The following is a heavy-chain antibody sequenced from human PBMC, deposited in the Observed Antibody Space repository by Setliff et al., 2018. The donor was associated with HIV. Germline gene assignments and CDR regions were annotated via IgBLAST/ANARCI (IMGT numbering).Heavy chain of an antibody. CDR1: GGSFNTKRTK. CDR3: VRELLGSGGTVPEVNFFDS. V-gene: IGHV4-39*07. J-gene: IGHJ5*01. D-gene: IGHD1-26*01. Sequence: PSETLSLTCKVSGGSFNTKRTKWGWIRQSPGKGLEWIGSIFYFGSVTYNPSLKSQPLISIDTSKTQFSLNLRSVTAADTAVYYCVRELLGSGGTVPEVNFFDSWGQGTLVTVS. CDR2: IFYFGSV.